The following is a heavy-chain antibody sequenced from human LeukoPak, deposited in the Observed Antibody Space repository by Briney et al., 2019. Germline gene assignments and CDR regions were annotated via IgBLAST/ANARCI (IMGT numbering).Heavy chain of an antibody. D-gene: IGHD2-2*01. V-gene: IGHV1-2*02. Sequence: ASVKVSCKASGYTFTGYYMHRVRQAPGQGLEWMGWINPNSGGTNYAQKFQGRVTMTRDTSISTAYMELSRLRSDDTAVYYCARDVEEYCSSTSCYIVDYWGQGTLVTVSS. CDR2: INPNSGGT. CDR1: GYTFTGYY. J-gene: IGHJ4*02. CDR3: ARDVEEYCSSTSCYIVDY.